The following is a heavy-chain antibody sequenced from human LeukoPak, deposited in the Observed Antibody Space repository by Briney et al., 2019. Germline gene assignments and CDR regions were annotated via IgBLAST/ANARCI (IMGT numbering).Heavy chain of an antibody. J-gene: IGHJ4*02. V-gene: IGHV1-2*02. CDR1: GYTFTGYY. CDR2: INPNCGGT. CDR3: ASHIAAAGTSPNFDY. D-gene: IGHD6-13*01. Sequence: GASVKVSCKASGYTFTGYYMHWVRQAPGQGLEWMGWINPNCGGTNYAQKFQGRVTMTRDTSISTAYMELSRLRSDDTAVYYCASHIAAAGTSPNFDYWGQGTLVTVSS.